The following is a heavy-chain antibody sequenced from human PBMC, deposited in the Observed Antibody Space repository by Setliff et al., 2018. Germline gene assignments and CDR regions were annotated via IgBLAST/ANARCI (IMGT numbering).Heavy chain of an antibody. CDR2: INTNTGNP. D-gene: IGHD6-19*01. Sequence: ASVKVSCKASGYTFTSYGISWVRQAPGQGLEWMGWINTNTGNPTYAQGFTGRFVFSLDTSVSTAYLQISSLKAEDTAVYYCARDSSGWSGFSRLVGVYYYYMDVWGKGTTVTVS. J-gene: IGHJ6*03. CDR3: ARDSSGWSGFSRLVGVYYYYMDV. V-gene: IGHV7-4-1*02. CDR1: GYTFTSYG.